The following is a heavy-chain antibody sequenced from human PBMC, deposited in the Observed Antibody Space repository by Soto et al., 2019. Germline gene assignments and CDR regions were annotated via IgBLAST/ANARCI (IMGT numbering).Heavy chain of an antibody. Sequence: DSVKVSCKASGYTFTGHYMHWVRQAPGQGFEWMGWINPNSGGTNYAQKFQGRVTMTRDTSISTAYMELSRLRSDDTAVYYCARDYIRTFYQFDYWGQGTLVTVSS. J-gene: IGHJ4*02. D-gene: IGHD3-3*02. CDR3: ARDYIRTFYQFDY. CDR1: GYTFTGHY. CDR2: INPNSGGT. V-gene: IGHV1-2*02.